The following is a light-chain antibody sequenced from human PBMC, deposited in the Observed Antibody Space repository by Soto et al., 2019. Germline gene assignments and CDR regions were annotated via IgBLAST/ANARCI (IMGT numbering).Light chain of an antibody. CDR3: SSYTSSSTLV. CDR1: SSDVGGYDY. Sequence: QSAPTQPASVSGSPGQSITISCTGTSSDVGGYDYVSWYQQHPAKAPKLMIYAVSNRPSGVSNRFSGSKSGNTASLTISGLQADDEADYYCSSYTSSSTLVFGGGTKLTVL. V-gene: IGLV2-14*03. CDR2: AVS. J-gene: IGLJ2*01.